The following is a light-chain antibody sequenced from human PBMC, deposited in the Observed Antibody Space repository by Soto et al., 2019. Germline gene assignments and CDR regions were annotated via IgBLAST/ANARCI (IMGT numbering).Light chain of an antibody. V-gene: IGKV1-5*03. J-gene: IGKJ2*01. CDR3: QQYDSFSYA. CDR1: QSISSW. CDR2: EAS. Sequence: DIQMTQSPSTLSASVGDRVTITCRASQSISSWLAWYQQKPGKAPKLLVYEASRLENGVPSRFSGSGSGTEFSLTISSLQPDDFATDSCQQYDSFSYAFGQGTKLEIK.